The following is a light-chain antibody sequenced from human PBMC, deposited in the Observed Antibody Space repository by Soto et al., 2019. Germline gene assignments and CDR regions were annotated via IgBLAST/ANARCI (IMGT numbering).Light chain of an antibody. CDR1: QSVSGY. J-gene: IGKJ4*01. CDR2: DAS. V-gene: IGKV3-11*02. Sequence: EIVLTQSSATLSLSPGERATLSCRASQSVSGYLGWYQQKPGQAPRLLIYDASNRATGIPARFSGTGSGRDLTLTMSSLEPQDFAVYYCQQRANWPLTFGGGTKVQIK. CDR3: QQRANWPLT.